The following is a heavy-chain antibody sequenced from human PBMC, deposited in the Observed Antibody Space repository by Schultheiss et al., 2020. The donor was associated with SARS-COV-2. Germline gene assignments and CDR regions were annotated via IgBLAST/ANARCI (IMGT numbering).Heavy chain of an antibody. V-gene: IGHV3-7*03. CDR1: GFTFRGYW. CDR2: VNQYGTDR. J-gene: IGHJ6*03. Sequence: GGSLRLSCAASGFTFRGYWMSWVRQAPGKGLEWVANVNQYGTDRSYVDSVKGRFTISRDNSKNTLYLQVNSLRAEDTAVYYCAKDSSWDQWSSTEGFYYMDVWGKGATVTVSS. D-gene: IGHD6-13*01. CDR3: AKDSSWDQWSSTEGFYYMDV.